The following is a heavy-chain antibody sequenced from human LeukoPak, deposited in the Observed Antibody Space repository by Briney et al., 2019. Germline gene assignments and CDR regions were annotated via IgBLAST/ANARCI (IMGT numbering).Heavy chain of an antibody. V-gene: IGHV7-4-1*02. D-gene: IGHD3-22*01. CDR3: ARVSGYYYVEAFDI. CDR1: GYTFTSYA. CDR2: INTNTGNP. J-gene: IGHJ3*02. Sequence: ASVKVSCKASGYTFTSYATNWVRQAPGQGLEWMGWINTNTGNPTYAQGFTGRFVFSLDTSVSTAYLQISSLKAEDTAVYYCARVSGYYYVEAFDIWGQGTMVTVSS.